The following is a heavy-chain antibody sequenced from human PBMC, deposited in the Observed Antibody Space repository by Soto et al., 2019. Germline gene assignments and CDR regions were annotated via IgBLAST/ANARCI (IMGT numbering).Heavy chain of an antibody. D-gene: IGHD6-13*01. J-gene: IGHJ4*02. CDR2: INPSSGST. Sequence: QVQLVQSGAEVKKPGASVKVSCKASGYTFTSYYIHWVRQAPGQGLEWMGIINPSSGSTSYVQKFQGRVTMTRDTSTSTVYMEVSSLRSEDTAVYYCARVVGRARTRAAAWADYWGQGTLVTVSS. CDR1: GYTFTSYY. CDR3: ARVVGRARTRAAAWADY. V-gene: IGHV1-46*01.